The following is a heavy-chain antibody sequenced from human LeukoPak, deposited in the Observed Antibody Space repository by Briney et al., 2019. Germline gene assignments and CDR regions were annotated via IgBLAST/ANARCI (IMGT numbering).Heavy chain of an antibody. V-gene: IGHV4-34*01. CDR1: GGSFSGYY. CDR3: ARGRAHSHYYYGMDV. D-gene: IGHD2-15*01. J-gene: IGHJ6*02. CDR2: INHSGST. Sequence: TSETLSLTCAVYGGSFSGYYWSWIRQPPGKGLEWIGEINHSGSTNYNPSLKSRVTISVDTSKNQFSLKLSSVTAADTAVYYCARGRAHSHYYYGMDVWGQGTTVTVSS.